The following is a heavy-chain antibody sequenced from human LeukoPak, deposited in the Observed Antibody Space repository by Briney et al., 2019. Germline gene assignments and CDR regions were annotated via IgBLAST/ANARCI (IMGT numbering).Heavy chain of an antibody. V-gene: IGHV3-30-3*01. CDR1: GFTFSSYA. J-gene: IGHJ3*02. CDR2: ISYDGSNK. Sequence: PGRSLRLSCAASGFTFSSYAMHWVRQAPGKGLEWVAVISYDGSNKYYADSVKGRFTISRDNSKNTLYLQMNNLRAEDTAVYYCVSVAQAAFDIWGQGTMVIVSS. D-gene: IGHD4-23*01. CDR3: VSVAQAAFDI.